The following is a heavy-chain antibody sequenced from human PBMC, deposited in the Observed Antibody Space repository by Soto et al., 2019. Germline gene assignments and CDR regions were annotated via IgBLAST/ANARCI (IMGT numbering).Heavy chain of an antibody. V-gene: IGHV3-11*01. CDR2: ITSSGSNT. CDR1: GFTFSGYN. J-gene: IGHJ4*02. Sequence: QVQLVESGGGLVEPGGSLRLSCAASGFTFSGYNMSWIRQAPGKGLEWVSYITSSGSNTFDAESVKGRFTISRDNTMNLLYLQMNSLTAEYTAVYYCASRGTISSGHHFGHWGQGTLVTVSS. D-gene: IGHD6-6*01. CDR3: ASRGTISSGHHFGH.